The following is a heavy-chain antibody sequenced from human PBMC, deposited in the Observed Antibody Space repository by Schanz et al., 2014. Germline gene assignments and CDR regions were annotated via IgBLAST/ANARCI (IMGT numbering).Heavy chain of an antibody. CDR1: GGTFSSYA. Sequence: QVQLVQSGAEVKKPGSPVKVSCKSSGGTFSSYAISWVRQAPGQGLEWMGWINTASGNTRYSEAFQGRVTMTADTSTSTAYMDLRSLRSDDTAVYYCARDQSPYTNSSDVRYFDYWGQGSLVTVSS. CDR2: INTASGNT. D-gene: IGHD6-6*01. CDR3: ARDQSPYTNSSDVRYFDY. V-gene: IGHV1-69*04. J-gene: IGHJ4*02.